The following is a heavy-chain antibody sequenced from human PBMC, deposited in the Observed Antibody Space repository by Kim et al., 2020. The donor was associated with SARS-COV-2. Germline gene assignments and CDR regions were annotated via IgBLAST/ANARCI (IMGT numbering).Heavy chain of an antibody. V-gene: IGHV6-1*01. D-gene: IGHD3-10*01. Sequence: NAYAVSVKSRITINPDTSKNQFSLQLNSVTPEDTAVYYCARDMGTGYFDYWGQGTLVTVSS. CDR3: ARDMGTGYFDY. CDR2: N. J-gene: IGHJ4*02.